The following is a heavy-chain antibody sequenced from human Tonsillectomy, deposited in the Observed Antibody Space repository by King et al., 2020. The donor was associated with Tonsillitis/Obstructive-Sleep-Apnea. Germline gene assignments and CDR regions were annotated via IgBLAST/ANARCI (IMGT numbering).Heavy chain of an antibody. V-gene: IGHV3-7*01. D-gene: IGHD3-22*01. CDR1: GFTFSSYW. J-gene: IGHJ4*02. Sequence: VQLVESGGGLVQPGGSLRLSCAASGFTFSSYWMSWVRQAPGKGLEWVANIKQDGSEKYYVDSVKGRFTISRDNAKNSLYLQMNSLRAEDTAVYYCARGGSYYYDSSGRWGQGTLATVSS. CDR3: ARGGSYYYDSSGR. CDR2: IKQDGSEK.